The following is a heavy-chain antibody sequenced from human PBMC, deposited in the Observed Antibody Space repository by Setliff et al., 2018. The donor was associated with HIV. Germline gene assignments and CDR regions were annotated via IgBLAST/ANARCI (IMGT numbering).Heavy chain of an antibody. CDR2: IIPALGTA. V-gene: IGHV1-69*13. CDR1: GDTFSNYP. J-gene: IGHJ5*02. CDR3: ARDAGYSGSLIRGWFDP. Sequence: SVKVSCKASGDTFSNYPISWLRQAPGQGPEWMGGIIPALGTANYAQKFQGRVTFTADESTNTAFMELSSLRSEDTAVYYCARDAGYSGSLIRGWFDPWGQGTLVTVSS. D-gene: IGHD1-26*01.